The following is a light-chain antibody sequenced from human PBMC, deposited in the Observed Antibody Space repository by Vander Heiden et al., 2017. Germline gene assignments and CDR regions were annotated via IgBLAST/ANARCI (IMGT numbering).Light chain of an antibody. CDR1: TSNIGTNT. J-gene: IGLJ3*02. CDR2: SNN. Sequence: QSVLIQPPSASGPPGQRVTISCSGSTSNIGTNTVDWYQQLPGTAPKLLIYSNNQRPSGVPARFSGSKSGTSASLAISGLQSEDEADYYCAAWDDSLNGWVFGGGTKLTVL. V-gene: IGLV1-44*01. CDR3: AAWDDSLNGWV.